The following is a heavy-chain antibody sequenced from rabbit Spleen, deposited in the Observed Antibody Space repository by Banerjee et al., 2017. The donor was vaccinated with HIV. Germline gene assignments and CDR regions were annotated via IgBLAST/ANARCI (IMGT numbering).Heavy chain of an antibody. D-gene: IGHD3-1*01. Sequence: QEQLEESGGDLVKPGASLTLTCIASGVSFSGNSYMCWVRQAPGKGLEWIACIDTYTARPVYATWAKGRFTISRTSSTTVTLQMTSLTAADTATYFCARDLASVVGWNFNLWGPGTLVTVS. J-gene: IGHJ4*01. CDR1: GVSFSGNSY. V-gene: IGHV1S45*01. CDR2: IDTYTARP. CDR3: ARDLASVVGWNFNL.